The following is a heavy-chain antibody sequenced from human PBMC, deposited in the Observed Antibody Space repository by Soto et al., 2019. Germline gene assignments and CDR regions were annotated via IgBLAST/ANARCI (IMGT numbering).Heavy chain of an antibody. CDR3: VTDYYDRRGYFYGLDY. CDR2: ISYDGYNK. V-gene: IGHV3-30*03. J-gene: IGHJ4*02. CDR1: GFTFSTYG. Sequence: QEHLVESGGGVVQPGRSLRLSCAASGFTFSTYGMHWVRQAPGKGLEWVAVISYDGYNKNYADSVKGRFTISRDNSKNTLYLQMNRLRAEDTALYYCVTDYYDRRGYFYGLDYWGQGTLVTVSS. D-gene: IGHD3-22*01.